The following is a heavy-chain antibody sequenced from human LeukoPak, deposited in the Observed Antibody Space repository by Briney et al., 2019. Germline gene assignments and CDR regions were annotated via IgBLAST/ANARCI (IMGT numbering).Heavy chain of an antibody. J-gene: IGHJ4*02. CDR1: GFTFSDYY. CDR3: AKTYCGGDCLLYYFDY. Sequence: GSLRLSCAASGFTFSDYYMSWIRQAPGKGLEWIGEINHSGSTNYNPSLKSRVTISVDTSKNQFSLKLSSVTAADTAVYYCAKTYCGGDCLLYYFDYWGQGTLVTVSS. D-gene: IGHD2-21*02. V-gene: IGHV4-34*08. CDR2: INHSGST.